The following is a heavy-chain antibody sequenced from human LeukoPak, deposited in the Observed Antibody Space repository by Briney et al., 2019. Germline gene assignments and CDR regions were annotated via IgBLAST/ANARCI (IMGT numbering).Heavy chain of an antibody. CDR2: IYYSGST. CDR1: GGSISSSSYY. CDR3: ARPGYDSGGYSY. Sequence: SETLSLTCTVSGGSISSSSYYWGWIRQPPGKGLEWIGSIYYSGSTYYNPSLKSRVTISVDTSKNQFSLKLSSVTAADTAVYYCARPGYDSGGYSYWGQGTLVTVSS. J-gene: IGHJ4*02. V-gene: IGHV4-39*07. D-gene: IGHD3-22*01.